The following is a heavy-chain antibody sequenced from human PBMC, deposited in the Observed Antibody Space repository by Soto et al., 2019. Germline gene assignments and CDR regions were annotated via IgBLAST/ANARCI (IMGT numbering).Heavy chain of an antibody. CDR2: ISGSGGSA. V-gene: IGHV3-23*01. CDR3: ARRMLGP. D-gene: IGHD2-15*01. J-gene: IGHJ5*02. Sequence: GGSLRLSCAASGFTFSSYAMSCVRKAPGKGLEWVSAISGSGGSAYYADSVKGRFTISRDNSKNTLYLQMNSLRAEDTAAYYCARRMLGPLGQGTLVAVSS. CDR1: GFTFSSYA.